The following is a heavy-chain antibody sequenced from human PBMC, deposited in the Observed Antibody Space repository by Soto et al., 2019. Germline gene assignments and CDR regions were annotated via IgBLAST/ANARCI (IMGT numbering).Heavy chain of an antibody. J-gene: IGHJ6*02. CDR3: ASDEYTESEHYHGTEV. CDR1: GDSVSSNSAG. D-gene: IGHD2-2*02. CDR2: TFYRSKWYN. V-gene: IGHV6-1*01. Sequence: SQTLSLTCVISGDSVSSNSAGWNWIRQSPSRGLEWLGRTFYRSKWYNDCAVSLKGRISINADTSKNQFSLQLNSVTPEDTAVYYCASDEYTESEHYHGTEVWGQGTTGTVAS.